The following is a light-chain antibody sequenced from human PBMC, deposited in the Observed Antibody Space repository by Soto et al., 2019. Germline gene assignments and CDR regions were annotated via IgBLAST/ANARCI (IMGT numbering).Light chain of an antibody. J-gene: IGKJ1*01. CDR1: HYVYSN. V-gene: IGKV3-15*01. CDR2: RAS. CDR3: HQYHNLCT. Sequence: EIVMTQSPATLSVSPGERATLSCTASHYVYSNVAWFQQRPGQAPRLLIYRASTRATGTPARFSGSGSGTEFTLTITSLQSEDFALYYCHQYHNLCTFGQGSKVDI.